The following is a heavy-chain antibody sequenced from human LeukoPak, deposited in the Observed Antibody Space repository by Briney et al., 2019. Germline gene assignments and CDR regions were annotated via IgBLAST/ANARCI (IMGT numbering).Heavy chain of an antibody. CDR1: GFTFSSYA. Sequence: GGSLRLSCAASGFTFSSYAMHWVRQAPGKGLEWVAVISYDGSNKYYADSVKGRFTISRDNSKNTLYLQMNSLRAEDTAVYYCASTLHPYYFDYWGQGTLVTVSS. J-gene: IGHJ4*02. CDR3: ASTLHPYYFDY. V-gene: IGHV3-30-3*01. CDR2: ISYDGSNK. D-gene: IGHD5-24*01.